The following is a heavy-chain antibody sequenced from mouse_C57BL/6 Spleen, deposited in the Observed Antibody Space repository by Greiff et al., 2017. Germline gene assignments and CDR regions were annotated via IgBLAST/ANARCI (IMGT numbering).Heavy chain of an antibody. D-gene: IGHD2-4*01. CDR2: IWWDDDK. V-gene: IGHV8-8*01. Sequence: QVTLKECGPGILQPSQTLSLTCSFSGFSLSTSGMGVGWIRQPSGQGLEWLAHIWWDDDKYYNPALKSRLTISKDTSNNQVFLKIAQVDTADTATYYCARTGLNDYDDYCSMDDWGQGTSVTVSS. J-gene: IGHJ4*01. CDR1: GFSLSTSGMG. CDR3: ARTGLNDYDDYCSMDD.